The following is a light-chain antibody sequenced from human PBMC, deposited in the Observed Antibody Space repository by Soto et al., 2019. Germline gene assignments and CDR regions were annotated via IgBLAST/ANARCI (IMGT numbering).Light chain of an antibody. CDR3: QQYNNWPYT. V-gene: IGKV3-15*01. Sequence: EIVMTQSPATLSVSPGGSATPSCRASQHVSSNFAWYRQKPGQAPTLLIYRASTRATGIPARFSGSGSGTEFTLTISSLQAEDFAVYYCQQYNNWPYTFGQGTKLEIK. CDR1: QHVSSN. CDR2: RAS. J-gene: IGKJ2*01.